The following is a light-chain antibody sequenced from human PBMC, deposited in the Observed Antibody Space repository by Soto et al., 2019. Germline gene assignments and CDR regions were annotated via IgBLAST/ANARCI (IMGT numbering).Light chain of an antibody. V-gene: IGKV1-6*01. CDR1: QGSRND. J-gene: IGKJ1*01. CDR3: RQDYNYPWS. CDR2: AAS. Sequence: AIQMTQSPSSLSASVGDRVTITCRASQGSRNDLGWYQQKPGKAPKLLIYAASSLQSGVPSRFSGSGSGTDFTLTISSLQPEDFATYYCRQDYNYPWSFGQGTKVEIK.